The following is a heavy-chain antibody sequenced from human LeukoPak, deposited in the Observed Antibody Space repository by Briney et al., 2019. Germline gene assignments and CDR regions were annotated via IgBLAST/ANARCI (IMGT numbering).Heavy chain of an antibody. D-gene: IGHD3-9*01. CDR2: ISWNSGSI. CDR1: GFTFDDYA. V-gene: IGHV3-9*01. Sequence: PGGSLRLSCAASGFTFDDYAMHWVRQAPGKGLEWVSGISWNSGSIGYADSVKGRFTISRDNAKNSLYLQMNSLRAEDTALYYCAKDNRLSGGDLTGYYTDAFDIWGQGTMVTVSS. CDR3: AKDNRLSGGDLTGYYTDAFDI. J-gene: IGHJ3*02.